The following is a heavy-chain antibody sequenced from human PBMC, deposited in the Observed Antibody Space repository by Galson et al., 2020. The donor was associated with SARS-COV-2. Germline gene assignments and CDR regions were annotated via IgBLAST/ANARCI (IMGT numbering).Heavy chain of an antibody. V-gene: IGHV4-59*01. CDR1: GGSISSYY. CDR3: ARELLLRAFDI. Sequence: PSETLSLTCTVSGGSISSYYWSWIRQPPGKGLEWIGYIYYSGSTNYNPSLKSRVTISVDTSKNQFSLKLSSVTAADTAVYYCARELLLRAFDIWGQGTMVTVSS. D-gene: IGHD1-26*01. J-gene: IGHJ3*02. CDR2: IYYSGST.